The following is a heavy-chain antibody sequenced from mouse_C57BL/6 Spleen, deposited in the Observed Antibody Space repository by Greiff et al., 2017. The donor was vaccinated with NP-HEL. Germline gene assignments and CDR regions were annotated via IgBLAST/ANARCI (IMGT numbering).Heavy chain of an antibody. J-gene: IGHJ1*03. CDR1: GFTFSDYY. V-gene: IGHV5-16*01. CDR2: INYDGSST. Sequence: EVQLVESEGGLVQPGSSMKLSCTASGFTFSDYYMAWVRQVPEKGLEWVANINYDGSSTYYLDSLKSRFIISRDNAKNILYLQMSSLKSEDTATYYCARDNFDVWGTGTTVTVSS. CDR3: ARDNFDV.